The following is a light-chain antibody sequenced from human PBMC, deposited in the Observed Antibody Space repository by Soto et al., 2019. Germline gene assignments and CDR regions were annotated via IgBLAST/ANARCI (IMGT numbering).Light chain of an antibody. V-gene: IGLV2-11*01. Sequence: QSALTQPRSVSGSPGQSVTISCTGTSSDVGGDNYVSLYQKHPGKAPKLMIYDVSKRPSGVPDRFSGSKSGNAASQTISGLQAEDEADYYCCSYAGSYTFVFGAGTQLTVL. CDR1: SSDVGGDNY. CDR2: DVS. J-gene: IGLJ7*01. CDR3: CSYAGSYTFV.